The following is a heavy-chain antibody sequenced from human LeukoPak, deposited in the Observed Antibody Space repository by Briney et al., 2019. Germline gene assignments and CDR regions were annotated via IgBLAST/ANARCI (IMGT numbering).Heavy chain of an antibody. V-gene: IGHV1-2*02. J-gene: IGHJ5*02. D-gene: IGHD3-3*01. CDR2: INPHSGGT. CDR1: GGTFSSYA. CDR3: ARSPFGVVDGTWFDP. Sequence: ASVKVSCKASGGTFSSYAISWVRQAPGQGREWMGWINPHSGGTNYAQKFQGRVTMTRDTSISTAYMELSSLRSDDTAVYYCARSPFGVVDGTWFDPWGQGTLVTVSS.